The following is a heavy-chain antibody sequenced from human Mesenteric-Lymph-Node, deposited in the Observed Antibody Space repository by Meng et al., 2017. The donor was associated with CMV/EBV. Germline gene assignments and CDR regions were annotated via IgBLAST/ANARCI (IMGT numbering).Heavy chain of an antibody. CDR3: ARVYYYDSSGYFPFDY. D-gene: IGHD3-22*01. CDR2: INSDGSST. V-gene: IGHV3-74*01. Sequence: GESLKISCAASGFTFSSYWMHWVRQAPGEGLVWVSRINSDGSSTSYADSVKGRFTISRDNAKNTLYLQMNSLRAEDTAVYYCARVYYYDSSGYFPFDYWGQGTLVTVSS. CDR1: GFTFSSYW. J-gene: IGHJ4*02.